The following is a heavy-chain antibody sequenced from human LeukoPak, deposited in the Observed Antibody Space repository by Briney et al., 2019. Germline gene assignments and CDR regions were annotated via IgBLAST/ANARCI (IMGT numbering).Heavy chain of an antibody. Sequence: SETLSLTCAVYGGSFSGYYWSWIRQPPGKGLEWIGEINHSGSTNYNPSLKSRVNISVDTSKNQFSLKLSSVTAADTAVYYCARGRRYSYGYKYFDYWGQGTLVTVSS. D-gene: IGHD5-18*01. CDR2: INHSGST. J-gene: IGHJ4*02. V-gene: IGHV4-34*01. CDR1: GGSFSGYY. CDR3: ARGRRYSYGYKYFDY.